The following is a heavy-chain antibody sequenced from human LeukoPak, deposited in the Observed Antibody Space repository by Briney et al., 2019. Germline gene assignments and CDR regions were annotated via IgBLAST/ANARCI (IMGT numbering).Heavy chain of an antibody. J-gene: IGHJ3*02. Sequence: PGGTLRLSCAASGFSFSNYGMNWVRQAPGKGLEWVSSISSSSSYIYYADSVKGRFTISRDNAKNSLYLQMNSLRAEDTAVYYCARSGRGYEDAFDIWGQGTMVTVSS. D-gene: IGHD5-12*01. CDR2: ISSSSSYI. V-gene: IGHV3-21*01. CDR1: GFSFSNYG. CDR3: ARSGRGYEDAFDI.